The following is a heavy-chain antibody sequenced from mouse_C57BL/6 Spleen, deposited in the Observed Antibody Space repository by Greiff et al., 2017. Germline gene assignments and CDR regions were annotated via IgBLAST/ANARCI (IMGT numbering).Heavy chain of an antibody. V-gene: IGHV3-6*01. Sequence: EVQLVESGPGLVKPSQSLSLTCSVTGYSITSGYYWNWIRQFPGNKLEWMGYISYDGSNNYNPSLKNRISITRDTSKNQFFLKLNSVTTEDTATYYCARPYGNLYAMDYWGQGTSVTVSS. CDR1: GYSITSGYY. CDR3: ARPYGNLYAMDY. D-gene: IGHD2-1*01. CDR2: ISYDGSN. J-gene: IGHJ4*01.